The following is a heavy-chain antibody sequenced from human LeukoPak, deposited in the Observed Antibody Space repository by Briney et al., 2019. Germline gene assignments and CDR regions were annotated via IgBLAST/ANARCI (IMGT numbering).Heavy chain of an antibody. D-gene: IGHD3-22*01. J-gene: IGHJ5*02. V-gene: IGHV4-34*01. Sequence: SETLSLTCAVYGGSFSGYYWSWIRQPPGKGLEWIGEINHSGSTNYNPSLKSRVAISVVTSKNQFSLKLSSVTAADTAVYYCARREDYDSKAWFDPWGQGTLVTVSS. CDR2: INHSGST. CDR1: GGSFSGYY. CDR3: ARREDYDSKAWFDP.